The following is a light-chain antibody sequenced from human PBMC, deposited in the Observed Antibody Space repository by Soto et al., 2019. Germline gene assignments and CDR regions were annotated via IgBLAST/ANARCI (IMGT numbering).Light chain of an antibody. V-gene: IGLV2-18*01. CDR1: SSDVGSYNR. CDR2: EVS. Sequence: SVLTQPPSVSGSPGQSVTISCTGTSSDVGSYNRVSWYQQPPGTAPKLMIYEVSNRPSGVPDRFSGSKSGNTASLTISGLQAEDEADYYCTLYTSSSTSYVFGTGTKLTVL. CDR3: TLYTSSSTSYV. J-gene: IGLJ1*01.